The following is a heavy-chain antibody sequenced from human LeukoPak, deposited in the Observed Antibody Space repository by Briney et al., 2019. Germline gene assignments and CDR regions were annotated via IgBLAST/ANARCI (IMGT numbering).Heavy chain of an antibody. CDR3: ARDRSSDGLDY. Sequence: SVTVSCKASGGTFSSYAISWVQQAPGQGLEWMGGIIPIFGTANYAQKFQGRVTITTDESTSTAYMELSSLRSEDTAVYYCARDRSSDGLDYWGQGTLVTVSS. CDR2: IIPIFGTA. CDR1: GGTFSSYA. V-gene: IGHV1-69*05. J-gene: IGHJ4*02.